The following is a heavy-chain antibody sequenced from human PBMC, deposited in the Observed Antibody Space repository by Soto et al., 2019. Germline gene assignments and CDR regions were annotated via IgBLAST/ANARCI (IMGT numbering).Heavy chain of an antibody. D-gene: IGHD4-17*01. V-gene: IGHV1-18*01. J-gene: IGHJ5*02. CDR1: GYTFTSYG. Sequence: ASVKVSCKASGYTFTSYGISWVRQAPGQGLEWMGWINAGNGNTKYAQKFQGRVTITRGTSASTAYMELSSLRSEDTAVYYCARALTTVTTGGWFDPWGQGTLVTVSS. CDR3: ARALTTVTTGGWFDP. CDR2: INAGNGNT.